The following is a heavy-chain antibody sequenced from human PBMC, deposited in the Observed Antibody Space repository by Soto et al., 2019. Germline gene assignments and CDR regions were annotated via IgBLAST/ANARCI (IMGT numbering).Heavy chain of an antibody. CDR2: ISYDGSNK. V-gene: IGHV3-30-3*01. Sequence: QVQLVESGGGVVQPGRSLRLSCAASGFTFSSYAMHWVRQAPGKGLEWVALISYDGSNKYYRDSVKGRFTISRDNSKNTLYLQMNSLRAEDTAVYYCARVSALRAFDPWGQGTLVTVSS. D-gene: IGHD2-15*01. J-gene: IGHJ5*02. CDR1: GFTFSSYA. CDR3: ARVSALRAFDP.